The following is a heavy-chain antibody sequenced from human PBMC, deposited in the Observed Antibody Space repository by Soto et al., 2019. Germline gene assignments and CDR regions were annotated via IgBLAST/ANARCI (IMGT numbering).Heavy chain of an antibody. D-gene: IGHD3-10*01. CDR2: IIPVLGIA. J-gene: IGHJ5*02. CDR3: ARDRAVRPRHNWFDP. Sequence: QVQLVQSGAEVKKPGSSVKVSCKASGGTFSSYTISWVRQAPGKGLEWMGRIIPVLGIANYAQKFQGRVTITADKSTSTAYMELSSLSSEDTAVYYCARDRAVRPRHNWFDPWGQGTLVTVSS. CDR1: GGTFSSYT. V-gene: IGHV1-69*08.